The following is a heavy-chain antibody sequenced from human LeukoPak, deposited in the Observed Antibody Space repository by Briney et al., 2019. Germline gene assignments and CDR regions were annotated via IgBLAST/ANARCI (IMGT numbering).Heavy chain of an antibody. CDR2: ISDSGGST. V-gene: IGHV3-23*01. CDR1: GFTFNTYA. D-gene: IGHD3-10*01. J-gene: IGHJ4*02. Sequence: PGGSLRLSCAASGFTFNTYAMTWVRQGPGKGLEWVSYISDSGGSTYYADSVKGRFTISRDNSKNTLFLQMSSLRAEDTAVYYCAKGITMVRGVIAKTLFDYWGQGALVTVSS. CDR3: AKGITMVRGVIAKTLFDY.